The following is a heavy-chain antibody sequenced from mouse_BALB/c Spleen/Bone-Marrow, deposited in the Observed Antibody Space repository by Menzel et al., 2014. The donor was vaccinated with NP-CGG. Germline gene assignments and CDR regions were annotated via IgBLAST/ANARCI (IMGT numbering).Heavy chain of an antibody. CDR2: INPSNGGT. D-gene: IGHD2-1*01. Sequence: VQLVESGADLVKPGASVRLSCKASGYTFTNYYMYWVKQMPGQSLEWIGEINPSNGGTNFNEKFKSKATLTVDKSSNTTYMQLSSLTSEDSAVYYCTRSGNYLFAYWGQGTLVTVSA. V-gene: IGHV1S81*02. CDR1: GYTFTNYY. CDR3: TRSGNYLFAY. J-gene: IGHJ3*01.